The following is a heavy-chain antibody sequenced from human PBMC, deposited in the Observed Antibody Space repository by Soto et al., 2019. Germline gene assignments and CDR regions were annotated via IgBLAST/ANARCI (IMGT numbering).Heavy chain of an antibody. CDR1: GYTFTSYY. Sequence: ASVKVSCKASGYTFTSYYMHWVRQAPGQGLEWMGIINPSGGSTSYAQRFQGRVTMTRGTSTSTVYMELSSLRSEDTAVYYCARERYYGSGLYGMDVWGQGTTVTVSS. V-gene: IGHV1-46*01. J-gene: IGHJ6*02. CDR2: INPSGGST. CDR3: ARERYYGSGLYGMDV. D-gene: IGHD3-10*01.